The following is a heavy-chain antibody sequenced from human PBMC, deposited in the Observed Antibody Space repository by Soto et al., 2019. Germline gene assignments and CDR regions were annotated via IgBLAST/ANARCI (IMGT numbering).Heavy chain of an antibody. CDR2: INPSGGST. D-gene: IGHD3-22*01. CDR1: GYTFTSYY. CDR3: VTMIVVVPF. Sequence: ASVKVSCKASGYTFTSYYMHWVRQAPGQGLEWMGIINPSGGSTSYAQKFQGRVTMTRDASTSTVYMELSSLRSEDTAVYYCVTMIVVVPFWGQGTMVTVSS. V-gene: IGHV1-46*03. J-gene: IGHJ3*01.